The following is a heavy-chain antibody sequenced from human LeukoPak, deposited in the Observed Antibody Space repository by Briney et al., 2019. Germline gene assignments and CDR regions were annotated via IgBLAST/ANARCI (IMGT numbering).Heavy chain of an antibody. J-gene: IGHJ4*02. CDR3: AKKEAMIRGVPYYYYF. D-gene: IGHD3-10*01. CDR2: ISGSGDDT. V-gene: IGHV3-23*01. Sequence: GGSLRLSCSASGFTFSSYVMTWVRQAPGQGLERVSAISGSGDDTYYADPVKGRFTISRDNSKNTLYMQMNSPRAEDTAVYYCAKKEAMIRGVPYYYYFWGQGTLVTVSS. CDR1: GFTFSSYV.